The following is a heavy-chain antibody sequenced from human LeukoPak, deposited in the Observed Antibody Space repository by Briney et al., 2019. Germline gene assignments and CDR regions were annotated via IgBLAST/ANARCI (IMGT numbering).Heavy chain of an antibody. CDR3: ARVSIAGSGSPYYFDY. V-gene: IGHV4-34*01. J-gene: IGHJ4*02. CDR2: INHFGNT. D-gene: IGHD3-10*01. Sequence: PSETLSLTCAVSDGPFGGYYWTWIRQPPGEAPEWIGEINHFGNTNYNPSLKSRVTISVDRSKNQFSLKLSSVTAADTAVYYCARVSIAGSGSPYYFDYWGQGTLVTVSS. CDR1: DGPFGGYY.